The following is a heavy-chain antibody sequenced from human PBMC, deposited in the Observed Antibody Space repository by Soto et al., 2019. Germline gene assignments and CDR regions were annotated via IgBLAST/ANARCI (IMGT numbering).Heavy chain of an antibody. CDR1: GGSISSYY. J-gene: IGHJ6*02. D-gene: IGHD3-10*01. CDR2: IYYTGST. CDR3: ARAPAPGTYYYGMDV. Sequence: QVQLQESGPGLVKPSETLSLTCTVSGGSISSYYWTWIRQSPAKELEWIGYIYYTGSTKYNPSLEXRXTXXIDTSKNQFSLNLRSVTAADTAVYYCARAPAPGTYYYGMDVWGQGTTVTVSS. V-gene: IGHV4-59*01.